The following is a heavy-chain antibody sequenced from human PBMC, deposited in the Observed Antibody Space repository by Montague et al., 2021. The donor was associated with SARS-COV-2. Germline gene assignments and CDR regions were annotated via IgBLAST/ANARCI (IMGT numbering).Heavy chain of an antibody. Sequence: SETLSLTCTVSGGSISSSSYYRGWIRQPPGKGLEWIGSIYYSGSTYYNPSLKSRVTISVDTSRNRFSLKLSSVTAADTAVYYCARQENSSGWFKPDAFDIWGQGTMVTVSS. V-gene: IGHV4-39*01. J-gene: IGHJ3*02. D-gene: IGHD6-19*01. CDR1: GGSISSSSYY. CDR3: ARQENSSGWFKPDAFDI. CDR2: IYYSGST.